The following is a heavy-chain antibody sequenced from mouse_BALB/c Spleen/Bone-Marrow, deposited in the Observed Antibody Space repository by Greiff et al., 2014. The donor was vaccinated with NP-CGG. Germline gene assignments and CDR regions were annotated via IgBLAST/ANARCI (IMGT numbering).Heavy chain of an antibody. CDR3: ARQDGNYFDY. V-gene: IGHV1-80*01. CDR2: IYPGDGDT. Sequence: VQLQQSGAELVRPGSSVKISCKASGYAFSSYWMNWVKQRPGQGLEWIGQIYPGDGDTNYNGKFKGKTTLTADKSSSTAYMQLSSVTSEDSAVYFCARQDGNYFDYWGQGTTLTVSS. J-gene: IGHJ2*01. D-gene: IGHD2-1*01. CDR1: GYAFSSYW.